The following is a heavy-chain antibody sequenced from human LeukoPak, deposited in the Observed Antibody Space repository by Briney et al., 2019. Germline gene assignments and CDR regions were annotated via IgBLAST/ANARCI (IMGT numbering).Heavy chain of an antibody. D-gene: IGHD6-19*01. CDR3: AREALGVAVAGTIYYYYGMDV. CDR1: GYTFTSYY. CDR2: INPSGGST. J-gene: IGHJ6*02. V-gene: IGHV1-46*01. Sequence: GASVKVSCKASGYTFTSYYMHWVRQAPGQGLEWMGIINPSGGSTSYVQKFQGRVIMTRDTSTSTVYMELSSLRSEDTAVYYCAREALGVAVAGTIYYYYGMDVWGQGTTVTVSS.